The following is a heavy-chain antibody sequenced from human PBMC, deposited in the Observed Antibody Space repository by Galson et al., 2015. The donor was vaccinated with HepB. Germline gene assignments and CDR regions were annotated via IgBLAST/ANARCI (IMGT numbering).Heavy chain of an antibody. CDR3: AKDNPVLSS. CDR2: LQHDESRV. V-gene: IGHV3-30*02. J-gene: IGHJ1*01. Sequence: LRLSCAASGFIFSDSSMHWVRQSPGKGLEWLSFLQHDESRVFYGDTVKGRFTISRDSSKNMLFLQMNSLTTEDSGVYYCAKDNPVLSSWGQGPWSPSPQ. CDR1: GFIFSDSS.